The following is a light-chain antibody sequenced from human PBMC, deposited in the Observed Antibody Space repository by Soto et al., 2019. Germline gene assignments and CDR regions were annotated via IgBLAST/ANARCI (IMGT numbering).Light chain of an antibody. CDR1: QSVSSN. CDR3: QQYNNWPHT. J-gene: IGKJ2*01. V-gene: IGKV3-15*01. CDR2: GAS. Sequence: EIVMTQSPATLSVSPGERATLSCRASQSVSSNLAWHQQKPGQAPRLLMYGASTRATGIPARFSGSGSGTEFTLTISSLQSEGFAVYYCQQYNNWPHTFGQGTKLEIK.